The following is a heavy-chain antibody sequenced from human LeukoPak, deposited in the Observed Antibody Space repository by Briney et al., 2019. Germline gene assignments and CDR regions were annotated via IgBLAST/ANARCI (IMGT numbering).Heavy chain of an antibody. CDR3: VRTRWQLVPYFDS. CDR2: INPNSGGT. Sequence: ASVKVSCKSSGYTFIDYYMHWVRQAPGQGLEWMGWINPNSGGTNFAQRFQGRVAMTMDTSISTAYLELGSLRSDDTAVYFCVRTRWQLVPYFDSWGQGTLVTVSS. D-gene: IGHD6-6*01. J-gene: IGHJ4*02. CDR1: GYTFIDYY. V-gene: IGHV1-2*02.